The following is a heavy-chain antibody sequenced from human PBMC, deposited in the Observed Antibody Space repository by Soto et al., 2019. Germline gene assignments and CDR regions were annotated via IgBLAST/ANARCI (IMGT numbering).Heavy chain of an antibody. CDR2: ISYHGSNK. CDR1: GFTFNSFA. CDR3: AREGPGDFWSRFDD. D-gene: IGHD3-3*01. V-gene: IGHV3-30-3*01. Sequence: QVHLVESGGGVVQPGRSLRLSCAASGFTFNSFAMHWVRQAPGKGLEWVAVISYHGSNKHYADSVEGRFTNSRDNSKNTVYLQMNSLRGEDTAVYYCAREGPGDFWSRFDDWGQGTLVTVSS. J-gene: IGHJ5*02.